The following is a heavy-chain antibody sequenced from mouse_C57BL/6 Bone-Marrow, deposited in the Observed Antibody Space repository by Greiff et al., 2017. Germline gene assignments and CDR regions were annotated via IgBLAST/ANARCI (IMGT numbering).Heavy chain of an antibody. CDR3: AIDGYYPYYFDD. CDR2: IYPRSGNT. Sequence: VQLQQSGAELARPGASVKLSCKASGYTFTSYGISWVKQRTGQGLEWIGEIYPRSGNTYYNEKFKGKATLTADKSSSTAYMELRSLTSEDSADYFCAIDGYYPYYFDDWGQGTTLTVSS. J-gene: IGHJ2*01. CDR1: GYTFTSYG. V-gene: IGHV1-81*01. D-gene: IGHD2-3*01.